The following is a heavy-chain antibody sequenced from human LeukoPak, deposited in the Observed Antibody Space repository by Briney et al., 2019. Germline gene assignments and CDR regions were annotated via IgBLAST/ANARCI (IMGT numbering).Heavy chain of an antibody. CDR3: AKRGVYRTFYLHD. CDR2: IGCSGANT. Sequence: GGSLRLSCAASGFTFSSYAMSWVRQAPGPGLEWVSGIGCSGANTDYADSLRGRFTIPRDNAKNTLYLQMNSLRAGDTPVYSYAKRGVYRTFYLHDWGQGGLGTVS. CDR1: GFTFSSYA. J-gene: IGHJ4*02. D-gene: IGHD5/OR15-5a*01. V-gene: IGHV3-23*01.